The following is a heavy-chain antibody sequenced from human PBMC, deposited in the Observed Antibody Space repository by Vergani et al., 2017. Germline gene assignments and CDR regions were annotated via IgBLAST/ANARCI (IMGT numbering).Heavy chain of an antibody. D-gene: IGHD4-23*01. CDR3: ARVLRRSYDYYMDV. V-gene: IGHV4-59*01. CDR1: GGSISSYY. CDR2: IYYSGST. Sequence: QVQLQESGPGLVKPSETLSLTCTVSGGSISSYYWSWIRQPPGKGLEWIGYIYYSGSTNYNPSLKSRVTISVDTSKNQFSLKLSSVTAADTAVYYCARVLRRSYDYYMDVWGKGTTVTVSS. J-gene: IGHJ6*03.